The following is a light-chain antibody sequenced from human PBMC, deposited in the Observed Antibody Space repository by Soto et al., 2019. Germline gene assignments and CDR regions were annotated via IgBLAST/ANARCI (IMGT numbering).Light chain of an antibody. CDR1: QSIDSW. CDR3: QQYSSYSAGT. CDR2: EAS. Sequence: DIQMTQSPSTLSASVGDRVTITCRASQSIDSWLAWYQQKPGKTPNLLIYEASSLESGVPSRFSVSGSGTEFTLTISSLQPDDFATYYCQQYSSYSAGTFGQGTKVEIK. V-gene: IGKV1-5*03. J-gene: IGKJ1*01.